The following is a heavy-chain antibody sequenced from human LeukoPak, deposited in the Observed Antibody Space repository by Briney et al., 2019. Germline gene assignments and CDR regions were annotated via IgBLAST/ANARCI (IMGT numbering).Heavy chain of an antibody. CDR1: GGSISSYY. V-gene: IGHV4-59*01. CDR2: IYYSGST. CDR3: AGVITMIKRRGYYSDY. Sequence: SETLSLTCTVSGGSISSYYWSRIRQPPGKGLEWIGYIYYSGSTNYNPSLKSRVTISVDTSKNQFSLKLSSVTAADTAVYYCAGVITMIKRRGYYSDYWGQGTLVTVSS. J-gene: IGHJ4*02. D-gene: IGHD3-22*01.